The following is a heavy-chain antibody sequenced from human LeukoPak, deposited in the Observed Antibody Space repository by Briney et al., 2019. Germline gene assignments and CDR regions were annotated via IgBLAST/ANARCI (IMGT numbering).Heavy chain of an antibody. J-gene: IGHJ4*02. CDR1: GYTFTGYY. Sequence: ASVKVSCKASGYTFTGYYMHWVRQAPGQGLEWMGWINPNSGGTNYAQKFQGRVTMTRDTSISTAYMELSRLRSDDTAVYYCATGGKGNGYCSSTSCYWFDYWGQGTLVTVSS. CDR2: INPNSGGT. CDR3: ATGGKGNGYCSSTSCYWFDY. V-gene: IGHV1-2*02. D-gene: IGHD2-2*03.